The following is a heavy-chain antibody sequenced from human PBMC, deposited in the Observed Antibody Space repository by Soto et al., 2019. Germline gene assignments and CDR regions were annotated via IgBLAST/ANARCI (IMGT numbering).Heavy chain of an antibody. CDR1: GGSMIAYY. CDR2: TYYSGST. CDR3: ARVRGTAGKRYCAS. J-gene: IGHJ4*02. Sequence: QVQLQESGPRLVKPSETLSLTCTVSGGSMIAYYWNWMRQPPGKGLQWIGYTYYSGSTTYNPSLKSRVTISVDSSKNQFSLKLDSVTPAATAVYYCARVRGTAGKRYCASWGTGPLVTVSS. D-gene: IGHD6-13*01. V-gene: IGHV4-59*01.